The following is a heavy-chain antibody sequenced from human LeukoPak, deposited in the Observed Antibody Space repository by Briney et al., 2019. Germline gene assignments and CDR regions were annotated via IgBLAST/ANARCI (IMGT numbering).Heavy chain of an antibody. Sequence: GASVKVSCKASGYTFTGYYMHWVRQAPGQGLEWMGWINPNSGGTNYAQKFQGRVTMTRDTSTSTAYMDLSRLILDDTAVYYCARNREGLAYFDYWGQGALVTVSS. CDR1: GYTFTGYY. CDR2: INPNSGGT. V-gene: IGHV1-2*02. J-gene: IGHJ4*02. CDR3: ARNREGLAYFDY. D-gene: IGHD3-16*02.